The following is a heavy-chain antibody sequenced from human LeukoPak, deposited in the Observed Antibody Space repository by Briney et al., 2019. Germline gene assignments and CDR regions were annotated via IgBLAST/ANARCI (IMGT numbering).Heavy chain of an antibody. J-gene: IGHJ6*03. D-gene: IGHD2-2*01. Sequence: SETLSLTCTVSGGSISSYYWSWIRQPPGKGLEWIGYIYYSGSTNYNPSLKSRVTISVDTSKNQFSLKLSSVTAADTAVYYCARGQYQLASLTYYYMDVWGKGTTVTISS. V-gene: IGHV4-59*01. CDR2: IYYSGST. CDR3: ARGQYQLASLTYYYMDV. CDR1: GGSISSYY.